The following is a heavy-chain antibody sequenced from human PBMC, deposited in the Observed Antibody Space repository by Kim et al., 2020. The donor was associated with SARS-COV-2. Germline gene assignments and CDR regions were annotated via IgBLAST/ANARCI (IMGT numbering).Heavy chain of an antibody. D-gene: IGHD5-12*01. CDR1: GFTFSSSW. CDR2: IKQDGSEK. Sequence: GGSLRLSCAASGFTFSSSWMSWVRQAPGKGLEWVANIKQDGSEKYYVDSVKGRFTSSRDNAKNSLYLQMSSLRAEDTAVYYCARGDGYNFPYDYWGQGTLVTVSS. CDR3: ARGDGYNFPYDY. V-gene: IGHV3-7*03. J-gene: IGHJ4*02.